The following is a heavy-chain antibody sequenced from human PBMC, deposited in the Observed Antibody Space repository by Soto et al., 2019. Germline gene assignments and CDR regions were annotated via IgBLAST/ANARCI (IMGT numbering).Heavy chain of an antibody. J-gene: IGHJ4*02. D-gene: IGHD1-7*01. CDR1: GGSFTGNNW. CDR3: ASRDPGTSVDY. Sequence: RSETLSLTCAVSGGSFTGNNWWTWVRQPPGQGLEWIGEIYRTGSTNYNPSLKSRVTISLDKSGNQFSLKVTSLTAADTAVYYCASRDPGTSVDYWGQGTLVTVSS. V-gene: IGHV4-4*02. CDR2: IYRTGST.